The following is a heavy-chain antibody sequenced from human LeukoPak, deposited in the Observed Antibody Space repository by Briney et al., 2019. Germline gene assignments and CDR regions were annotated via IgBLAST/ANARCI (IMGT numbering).Heavy chain of an antibody. D-gene: IGHD3-22*01. CDR3: ARHVPTYYYDSSGSFDY. V-gene: IGHV4-39*01. J-gene: IGHJ4*02. Sequence: SETLSLTCTVPGGSISSNDYYWGWIRQPPGKGLEWIGSIHYTGTTCFNPSLKSRVTIAVDTSKNQFSLKVNSVTAADTAVYYCARHVPTYYYDSSGSFDYWGQGTLVTVSS. CDR1: GGSISSNDYY. CDR2: IHYTGTT.